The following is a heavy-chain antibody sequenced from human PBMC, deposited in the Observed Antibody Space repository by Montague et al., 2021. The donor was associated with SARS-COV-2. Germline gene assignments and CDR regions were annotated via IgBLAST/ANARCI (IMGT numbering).Heavy chain of an antibody. J-gene: IGHJ4*02. CDR1: GGSISSYY. CDR2: IYYSGST. Sequence: SETLSLTCTVSGGSISSYYWSWIRQPPGKGLEWIGYIYYSGSTNXXPPLKSRVTISVDTSKNQFSLKLSSVTAADTAVYYCARGREYSSSAGFDYWGQGTLVTVSS. V-gene: IGHV4-59*01. CDR3: ARGREYSSSAGFDY. D-gene: IGHD6-6*01.